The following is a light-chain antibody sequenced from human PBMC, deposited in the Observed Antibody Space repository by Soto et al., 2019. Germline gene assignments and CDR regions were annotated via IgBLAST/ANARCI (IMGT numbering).Light chain of an antibody. Sequence: QSVLTQPPSVSAAPGQKVTISCSGSSSNIGNNYGSWYQQLPGTAPKLLIYDNNKRPSGIPDRFSGSKSGTSATLDITGLQTWDEADYYCGTWDSSLSAVIFGGGTKLTVL. CDR3: GTWDSSLSAVI. CDR2: DNN. V-gene: IGLV1-51*01. CDR1: SSNIGNNY. J-gene: IGLJ2*01.